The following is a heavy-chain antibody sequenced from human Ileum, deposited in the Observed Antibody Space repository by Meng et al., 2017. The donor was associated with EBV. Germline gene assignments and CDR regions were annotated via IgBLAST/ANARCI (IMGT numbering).Heavy chain of an antibody. D-gene: IGHD5-18*01. J-gene: IGHJ4*02. V-gene: IGHV4-4*02. CDR3: ARWAFIYSYGFDH. Sequence: QLPFLEPDPGLGRPSGTLSPTCPVPGSARTEKNSWSWVRQPPGKGLDWIGEIYHSGGTNYNPSLKSRVTISVDKSKNQISLKLNSVTAADTAVYYCARWAFIYSYGFDHWGQGTLVTVSS. CDR1: GSARTEKNS. CDR2: IYHSGGT.